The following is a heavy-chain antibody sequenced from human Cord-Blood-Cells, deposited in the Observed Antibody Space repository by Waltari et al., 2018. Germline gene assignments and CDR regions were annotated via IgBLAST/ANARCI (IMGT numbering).Heavy chain of an antibody. CDR3: TTEPFVPADAFDI. CDR2: IKSKTDGGTR. D-gene: IGHD2-2*01. V-gene: IGHV3-15*01. CDR1: ALILTNSS. J-gene: IGHJ3*02. Sequence: EVQLAETGGRLAPHGGSPTRHSAAPALILTNSSMTRLRQAPGKGLEWVAHIKSKTDGGTRDYAAPVKGSFTISRDDSKNTLFLQMNSLKTEDTAVYYCTTEPFVPADAFDIWGQGTMVTVSS.